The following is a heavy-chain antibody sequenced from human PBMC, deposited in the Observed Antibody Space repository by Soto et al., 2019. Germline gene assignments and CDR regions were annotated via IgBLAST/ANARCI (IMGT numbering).Heavy chain of an antibody. J-gene: IGHJ5*02. V-gene: IGHV3-23*01. CDR3: AKDRNYDFWSGYINWFDP. CDR1: GFTFSSYA. Sequence: GSLRLSCAASGFTFSSYAMSWVRQAPGKGLEWVPAISGSGGSTYYADSVKGRFTISRDNSKNTLYLQMNGLRAEDTAVYYCAKDRNYDFWSGYINWFDPWGQGTLVTVSS. CDR2: ISGSGGST. D-gene: IGHD3-3*01.